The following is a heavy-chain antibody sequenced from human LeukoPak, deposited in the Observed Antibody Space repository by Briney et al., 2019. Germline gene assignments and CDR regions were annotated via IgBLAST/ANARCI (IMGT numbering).Heavy chain of an antibody. CDR1: GFTFGDYA. D-gene: IGHD6-19*01. J-gene: IGHJ4*02. Sequence: GGSLRLSCAASGFTFGDYAMNWVRQAPGKWLVWVSRINSDGDSTSYADSVEGRITISRDNAKNTLYLQMNSLRAEDTAVYYCARNGGSGWYALFDYWGQGTLVTVSS. CDR3: ARNGGSGWYALFDY. V-gene: IGHV3-74*01. CDR2: INSDGDST.